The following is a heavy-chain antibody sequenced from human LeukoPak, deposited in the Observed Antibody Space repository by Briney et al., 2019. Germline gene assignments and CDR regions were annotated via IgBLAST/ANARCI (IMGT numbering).Heavy chain of an antibody. CDR2: ISSSSSYI. D-gene: IGHD5-18*01. CDR3: ARDFWESGSYGPDY. V-gene: IGHV3-21*01. J-gene: IGHJ4*02. CDR1: GFTFSSYS. Sequence: KSGGSLRLSCAASGFTFSSYSMNWVRQAPGKGLEWVSSISSSSSYIYYADSVKGRFTISRDNAKNSLYLQMNSLRAEDTAVYYCARDFWESGSYGPDYWGQGTLVTVSS.